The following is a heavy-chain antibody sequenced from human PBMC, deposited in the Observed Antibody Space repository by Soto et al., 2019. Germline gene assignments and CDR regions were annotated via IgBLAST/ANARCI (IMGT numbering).Heavy chain of an antibody. D-gene: IGHD4-17*01. V-gene: IGHV4-30-4*01. CDR1: GGCISSGDYY. CDR2: IYYSGST. Sequence: QVQLQESGPGLVKPSQTLSRTCTVTGGCISSGDYYWSWIRQPPGKGLEWIGYIYYSGSTYYNPSLKRRVTISVDTSKNQFSLKLSSVTAADTAVYYCARTDYGDQKPPFPDYWGQGTLVTVSS. CDR3: ARTDYGDQKPPFPDY. J-gene: IGHJ4*02.